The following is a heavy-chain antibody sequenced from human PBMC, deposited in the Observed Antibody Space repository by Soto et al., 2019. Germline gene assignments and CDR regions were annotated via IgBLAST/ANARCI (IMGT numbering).Heavy chain of an antibody. D-gene: IGHD1-26*01. V-gene: IGHV5-10-1*01. CDR1: GYRFTSYW. CDR2: IDPSDSYT. J-gene: IGHJ6*02. Sequence: PGEALKISCKGSGYRFTSYWISLVRQMPGKGLEWMGRIDPSDSYTNYSTSFQGHVTIPADKSLSTAYLQWSSLKASDTAMYYCESLGGVYSVRRVPGGMHVRGQGITGTGFS. CDR3: ESLGGVYSVRRVPGGMHV.